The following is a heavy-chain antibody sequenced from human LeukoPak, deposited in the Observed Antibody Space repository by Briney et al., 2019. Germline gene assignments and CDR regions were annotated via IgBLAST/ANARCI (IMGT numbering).Heavy chain of an antibody. D-gene: IGHD5-18*01. J-gene: IGHJ4*02. Sequence: ASVKVSCKASGYTFTGYYMHWVRQAPGQGLEWMGWINPNSGGTNYAQKFQGRVTMTRDTSISTAYMELSRLRSDDKAVYYCARGRKYTSGYRVTELGSGYSDYWGQGTLVTVSS. CDR2: INPNSGGT. V-gene: IGHV1-2*02. CDR3: ARGRKYTSGYRVTELGSGYSDY. CDR1: GYTFTGYY.